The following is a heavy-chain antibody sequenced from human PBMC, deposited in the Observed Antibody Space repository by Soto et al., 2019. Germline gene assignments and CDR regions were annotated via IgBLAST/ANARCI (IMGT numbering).Heavy chain of an antibody. CDR1: GFSFSNYR. D-gene: IGHD2-2*01. CDR2: ISSSSSYI. CDR3: ARSDCTSTSCYVVWFDP. J-gene: IGHJ5*02. V-gene: IGHV3-21*01. Sequence: EVQLVESGGGLVKPGGSLRLSCAASGFSFSNYRMNWVRQAPGKGLEWVSSISSSSSYISYADSVKGRFTISRDNAKNSVYLQMNSLRAEDTAVYYCARSDCTSTSCYVVWFDPWGQGTLVTVSS.